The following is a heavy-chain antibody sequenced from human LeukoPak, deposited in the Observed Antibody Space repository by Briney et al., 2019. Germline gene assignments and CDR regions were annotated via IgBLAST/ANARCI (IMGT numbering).Heavy chain of an antibody. D-gene: IGHD3-22*01. J-gene: IGHJ4*02. CDR3: ARGNYYDSSGYYYYFDY. Sequence: PSETLSLTCTVSGGSISSYYWSWIRQTAGKGLEWIGRIYTSGSTNYNPSLKSRVTISVDTSKNQFSLKLSSVTAADTAVYYCARGNYYDSSGYYYYFDYWGQGTLVTVSS. CDR2: IYTSGST. CDR1: GGSISSYY. V-gene: IGHV4-4*07.